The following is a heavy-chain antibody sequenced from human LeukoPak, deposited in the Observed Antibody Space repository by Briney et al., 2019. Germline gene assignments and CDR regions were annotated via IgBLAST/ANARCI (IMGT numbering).Heavy chain of an antibody. CDR3: ARGIVDTAMACYFDY. CDR2: IYYSGST. CDR1: GGSISSYY. Sequence: SETLSLTCTVSGGSISSYYWSWIRQPPGKGLEWIGYIYYSGSTNYNPSLKSRVTISVDTSKNQFSLKLSSVTAADTAVYYCARGIVDTAMACYFDYWGQGTLVTVSS. V-gene: IGHV4-59*01. D-gene: IGHD5-18*01. J-gene: IGHJ4*02.